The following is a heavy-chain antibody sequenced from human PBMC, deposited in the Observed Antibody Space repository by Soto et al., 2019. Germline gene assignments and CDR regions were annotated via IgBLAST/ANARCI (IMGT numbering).Heavy chain of an antibody. D-gene: IGHD1-20*01. CDR3: VRIAITATSKWGAFDI. CDR1: HFTFSDYV. J-gene: IGHJ3*02. V-gene: IGHV3-23*01. CDR2: ISYSVDKT. Sequence: GGPLRLSSAASHFTFSDYVINRLRQAPGRGLALVASISYSVDKTHYADSVRGRCTISRDNSKTTRSLQMNSLRAEDAAVYYCVRIAITATSKWGAFDIWGQGTMVTVSS.